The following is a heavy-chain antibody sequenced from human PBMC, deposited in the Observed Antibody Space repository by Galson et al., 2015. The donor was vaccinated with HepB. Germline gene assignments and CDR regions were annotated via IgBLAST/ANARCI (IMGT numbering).Heavy chain of an antibody. CDR2: ISYDGSNK. D-gene: IGHD5-18*01. Sequence: SLRLSCAASGFTFSSYAMHWVRQAPGKGLEWVAVISYDGSNKYYADSVKGRFTISRDNSKNTLYLQMNSLRAEDTAVYYCAKDLGYSPLSGRGRFDYWGQGTLVTVSS. CDR1: GFTFSSYA. J-gene: IGHJ4*02. V-gene: IGHV3-30*04. CDR3: AKDLGYSPLSGRGRFDY.